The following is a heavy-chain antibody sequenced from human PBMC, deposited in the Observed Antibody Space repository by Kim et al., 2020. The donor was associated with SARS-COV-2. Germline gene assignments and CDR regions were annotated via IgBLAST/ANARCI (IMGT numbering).Heavy chain of an antibody. CDR2: ISGSGGST. V-gene: IGHV3-23*01. CDR1: GFTFSSYA. Sequence: GGSLRLSCAASGFTFSSYAMSWVRQAPGKGLEWVSAISGSGGSTYYADSVKGRFTISIDNSKNTLYLQMNSLRAEDTAVYYCAKVGAAAPYYYGMDVWGQGTTVTVSS. CDR3: AKVGAAAPYYYGMDV. J-gene: IGHJ6*02. D-gene: IGHD6-13*01.